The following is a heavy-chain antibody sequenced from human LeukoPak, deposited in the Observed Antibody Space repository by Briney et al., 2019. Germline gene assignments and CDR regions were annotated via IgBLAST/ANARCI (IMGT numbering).Heavy chain of an antibody. J-gene: IGHJ6*03. Sequence: PSETLSLTCTVSGGSISSYYWSWLRQPPGKGLEWIGYIYYSGSTNYNPSLKSRVTISVDTSKNQFSLKLSSVTAADTAVYYCARAVATINRWYYYMDVWGKGTTVTVSS. CDR1: GGSISSYY. CDR2: IYYSGST. D-gene: IGHD5-12*01. V-gene: IGHV4-59*01. CDR3: ARAVATINRWYYYMDV.